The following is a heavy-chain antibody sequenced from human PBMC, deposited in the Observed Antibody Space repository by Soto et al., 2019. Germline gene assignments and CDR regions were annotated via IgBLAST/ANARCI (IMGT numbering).Heavy chain of an antibody. CDR2: ISPSGGST. Sequence: GASVKVSCKASGYTFTSYYMHWVRQAPGQGLEWMGIISPSGGSTSYAQKFRGRVTMTRDTSTSTVYMELSSLRSEDTAVYYCARDYDILTGYSNLDYWGQGTLVTVSS. D-gene: IGHD3-9*01. V-gene: IGHV1-46*03. J-gene: IGHJ4*02. CDR3: ARDYDILTGYSNLDY. CDR1: GYTFTSYY.